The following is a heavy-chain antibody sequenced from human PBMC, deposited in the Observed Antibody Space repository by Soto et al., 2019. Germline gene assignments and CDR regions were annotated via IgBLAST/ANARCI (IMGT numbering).Heavy chain of an antibody. V-gene: IGHV1-3*01. CDR2: INAGNGNT. J-gene: IGHJ3*02. CDR3: ACVVVVAANNAFDI. Sequence: ASVKVSCKASGYTFTSYAMHWVRQAPGQRLEWMGWINAGNGNTRYSQKFQGRVTITRDTSASTAYMELSSLRSEDTAVYYCACVVVVAANNAFDIWGQGTMVTVSS. D-gene: IGHD2-15*01. CDR1: GYTFTSYA.